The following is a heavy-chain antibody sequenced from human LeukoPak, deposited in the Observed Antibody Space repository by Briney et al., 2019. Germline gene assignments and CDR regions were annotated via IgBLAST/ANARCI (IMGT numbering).Heavy chain of an antibody. D-gene: IGHD6-13*01. J-gene: IGHJ5*02. Sequence: AASVKVSCKASRGTFSSYAISWVRQAPGQGLEWMGGIIPIFGTANYAQKFQSRVTITTDESTSTAYMELSSLRSEDTAVYYCARDRGSSSWYHWFDPWGQGTLVTVSS. CDR1: RGTFSSYA. CDR2: IIPIFGTA. V-gene: IGHV1-69*05. CDR3: ARDRGSSSWYHWFDP.